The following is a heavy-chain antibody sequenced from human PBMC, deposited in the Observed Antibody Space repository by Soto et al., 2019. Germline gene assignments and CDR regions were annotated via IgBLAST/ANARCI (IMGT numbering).Heavy chain of an antibody. J-gene: IGHJ5*02. CDR2: ISAYNGNT. Sequence: ASVKVSCKAPGYTFTSYGISWVRQAPGQGLEWMGWISAYNGNTNYAQKLQGRVTMTTDTSTSTAYMELRSLRSDDTAVYYCARDHGYYGSGQNWFDPWGQGTLVTVSS. CDR1: GYTFTSYG. V-gene: IGHV1-18*01. D-gene: IGHD3-10*01. CDR3: ARDHGYYGSGQNWFDP.